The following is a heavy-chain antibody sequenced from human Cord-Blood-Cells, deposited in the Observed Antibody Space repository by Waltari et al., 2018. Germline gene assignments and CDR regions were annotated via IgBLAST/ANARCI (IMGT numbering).Heavy chain of an antibody. J-gene: IGHJ4*02. Sequence: QVQLQQWGAGLLKPSGTLSLTCAVYGGSFSGYYWSWIRQPPGKGLEWIGEINHSGSTNYNPSLKSRVTISVDTSKNQFSLKLSSVTAADTAVYYCASSIAARLFDYWGQGTLVTVSS. D-gene: IGHD6-6*01. CDR1: GGSFSGYY. V-gene: IGHV4-34*01. CDR3: ASSIAARLFDY. CDR2: INHSGST.